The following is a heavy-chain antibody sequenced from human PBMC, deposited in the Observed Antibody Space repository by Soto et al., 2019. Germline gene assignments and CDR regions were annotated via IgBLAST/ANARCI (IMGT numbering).Heavy chain of an antibody. D-gene: IGHD3-22*01. CDR1: GYSFTSYW. J-gene: IGHJ1*01. Sequence: PGESLKISCKGSGYSFTSYWIGWVRQMPGKGLEWVGIIYPGDSDTRYSPSFQGKVTISADKSISTAYLQWSSLKASDTAMYYCARSGYYDSSGPTASYFQHWGQGTLVTVSS. CDR2: IYPGDSDT. CDR3: ARSGYYDSSGPTASYFQH. V-gene: IGHV5-51*01.